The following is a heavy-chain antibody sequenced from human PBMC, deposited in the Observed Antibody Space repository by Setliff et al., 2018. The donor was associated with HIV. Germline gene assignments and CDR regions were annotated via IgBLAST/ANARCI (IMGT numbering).Heavy chain of an antibody. CDR3: ARDEYVWGNYRYNYWFDP. Sequence: VASVKVSCKASGYTFTSYAMNWVRQAPGQGLEWMGWINTNTGNPTYAQGFTGRFVFSLDTSVSTAYLQISSLKAEDTAVYYCARDEYVWGNYRYNYWFDPWGQGTLVTVSS. D-gene: IGHD3-16*02. J-gene: IGHJ5*02. CDR1: GYTFTSYA. CDR2: INTNTGNP. V-gene: IGHV7-4-1*02.